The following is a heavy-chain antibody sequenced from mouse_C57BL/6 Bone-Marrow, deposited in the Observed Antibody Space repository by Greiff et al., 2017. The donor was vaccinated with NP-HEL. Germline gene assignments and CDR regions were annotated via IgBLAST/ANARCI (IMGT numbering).Heavy chain of an antibody. CDR1: GFTFSDYG. J-gene: IGHJ4*01. Sequence: EVQVVESGGGLVKPGGSLKLSCAASGFTFSDYGMHWVRQAPEKGLEWVAYISSGSSTNYYADTVKGRFTISRDNAKNTLFLQMTILRSEYTAMDYCARSGPLGNAMDYWGQGTSVTVSS. V-gene: IGHV5-17*01. D-gene: IGHD2-10*02. CDR2: ISSGSSTN. CDR3: ARSGPLGNAMDY.